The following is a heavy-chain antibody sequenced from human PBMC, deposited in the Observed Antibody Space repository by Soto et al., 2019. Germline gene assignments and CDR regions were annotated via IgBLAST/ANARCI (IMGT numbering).Heavy chain of an antibody. D-gene: IGHD5-12*01. Sequence: QVQLQQWGAGLLKPSETLSLTCAVYGGSFSGYYWSWIRQPPGKGLEWIGEINHSGSTNYNPSLKSRVTISVDTSKNQFSLKLSSVTAADTAVYYCARGIYYWFDPWGQGTLVTVSS. J-gene: IGHJ5*02. CDR2: INHSGST. CDR3: ARGIYYWFDP. V-gene: IGHV4-34*01. CDR1: GGSFSGYY.